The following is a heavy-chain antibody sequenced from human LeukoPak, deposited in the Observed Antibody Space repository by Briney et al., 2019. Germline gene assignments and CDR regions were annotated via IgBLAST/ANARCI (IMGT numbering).Heavy chain of an antibody. CDR3: YAAWYSGNYYSNY. D-gene: IGHD1-26*01. CDR1: GFTATNAW. CDR2: IKSRTDGGTT. J-gene: IGHJ4*02. V-gene: IGHV3-15*01. Sequence: PGGSLRLSCVASGFTATNAWMGWVRQAPGQGLEWVGRIKSRTDGGTTDYSAPVKGRFTISRDDSKNTLFLQMDSLKTEDTAVYHCYAAWYSGNYYSNYWGQGTLVTVLS.